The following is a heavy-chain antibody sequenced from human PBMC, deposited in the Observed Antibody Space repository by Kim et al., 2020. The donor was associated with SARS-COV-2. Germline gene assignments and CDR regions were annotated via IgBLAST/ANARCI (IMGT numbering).Heavy chain of an antibody. D-gene: IGHD3-22*01. CDR2: IYYSGST. V-gene: IGHV4-61*01. CDR3: ARGTDYYDSSGYSEAEGLFDY. Sequence: SETLSLTCTVSGGSVSSGSYYWSWIRQPPGKGLEWIGYIYYSGSTNYNPSLKSRVTISVDTSKNQFSLKLSSVTAADTAVYYCARGTDYYDSSGYSEAEGLFDYWGQGTLVTVSS. J-gene: IGHJ4*02. CDR1: GGSVSSGSYY.